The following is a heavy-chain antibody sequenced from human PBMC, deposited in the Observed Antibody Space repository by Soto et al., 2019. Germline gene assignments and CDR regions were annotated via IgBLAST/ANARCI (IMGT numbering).Heavy chain of an antibody. J-gene: IGHJ6*03. CDR3: ARDSSYYDFWSGYFPHDGRYYYMDV. CDR1: SGSISSSSW. V-gene: IGHV4-4*02. CDR2: IYHSGST. Sequence: LRETLSLTCAVSSGSISSSSWWSWVRQPPGKGLEWIGEIYHSGSTNYNPSLKSRVTISVDKSKNQFSLKLSSATAADTAVYYCARDSSYYDFWSGYFPHDGRYYYMDVWGKGTTVTVSS. D-gene: IGHD3-3*01.